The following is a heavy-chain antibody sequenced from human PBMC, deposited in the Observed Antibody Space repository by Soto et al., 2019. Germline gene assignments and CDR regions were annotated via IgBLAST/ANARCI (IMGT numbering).Heavy chain of an antibody. V-gene: IGHV4-4*02. Sequence: SETLSLTCAVSGGSISSSNWWSWVRQPPGKGLEWIGEIYHSGSTNYNPSLKSRVTISVDKSKNQFPLKLSSVTAADTAVYYCERSVFFEEAGSPIFDYWGQGTLVTVSA. D-gene: IGHD6-13*01. J-gene: IGHJ4*02. CDR2: IYHSGST. CDR3: ERSVFFEEAGSPIFDY. CDR1: GGSISSSNW.